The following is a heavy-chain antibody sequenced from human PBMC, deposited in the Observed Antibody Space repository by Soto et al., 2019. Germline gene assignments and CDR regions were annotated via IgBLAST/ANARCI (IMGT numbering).Heavy chain of an antibody. CDR3: ARGHGGNPTYYYYGMDV. V-gene: IGHV1-69*13. Sequence: GASVKVSCKASGGTFSSYAISWVRQAPGQGLEWMGGIIPIFGTANYAQKFQGRVTITADESTSTAYMELSSLRSEDTAVYYCARGHGGNPTYYYYGMDVWGQGTTVTVSS. CDR1: GGTFSSYA. J-gene: IGHJ6*02. D-gene: IGHD2-15*01. CDR2: IIPIFGTA.